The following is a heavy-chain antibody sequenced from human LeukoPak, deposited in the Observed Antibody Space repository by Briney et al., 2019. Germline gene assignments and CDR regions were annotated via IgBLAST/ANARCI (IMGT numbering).Heavy chain of an antibody. CDR3: ARDPKVTVGVAFDI. Sequence: NPSETLSLTCAVYGGSFSGYYWSWIRQPPGKGLEWIGEINHSGSTNYNPSLKSRVTISVDTSKNQFSLKLSSVTAADTAVYYCARDPKVTVGVAFDIWGQGTMVTVSS. V-gene: IGHV4-34*01. CDR1: GGSFSGYY. D-gene: IGHD4-23*01. J-gene: IGHJ3*02. CDR2: INHSGST.